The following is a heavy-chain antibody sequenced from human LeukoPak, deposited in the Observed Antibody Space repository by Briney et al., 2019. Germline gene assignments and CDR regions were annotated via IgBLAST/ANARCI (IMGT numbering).Heavy chain of an antibody. V-gene: IGHV3-21*01. CDR2: FSSSSSFI. J-gene: IGHJ4*02. D-gene: IGHD3-22*01. CDR3: ARETILYYDSSGCFHY. Sequence: GGSLRLSCAASGFTFSTYSMDGVGQAPGKGLEWCASFSSSSSFIYYADSVKGRFTISRDNAKNTLQLQMNSLRAEDTAVYYCARETILYYDSSGCFHYWGQGTLVTVSS. CDR1: GFTFSTYS.